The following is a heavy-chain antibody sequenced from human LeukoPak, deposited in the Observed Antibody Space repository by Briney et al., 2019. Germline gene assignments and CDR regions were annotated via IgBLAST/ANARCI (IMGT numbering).Heavy chain of an antibody. CDR3: ARDSNGGSYFGYNWFDP. D-gene: IGHD1-26*01. V-gene: IGHV1-69*13. CDR2: IVPFFGRA. J-gene: IGHJ5*02. Sequence: ASSVHVSLKASRGTLSSYAMSWVRQAASQGVEWMGRIVPFFGRANYTQKFQGRVTITPDDSTSTTYMELSSLRSEDTAVYYCARDSNGGSYFGYNWFDPWGQGTLVTVSS. CDR1: RGTLSSYA.